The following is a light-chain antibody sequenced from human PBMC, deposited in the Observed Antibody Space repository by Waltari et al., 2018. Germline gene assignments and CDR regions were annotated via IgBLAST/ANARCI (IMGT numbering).Light chain of an antibody. Sequence: EVVMTQSPLSLPVTLGQPASISCRSSQSLLHSDGNTYLNWFQQRPGQSPRRLIYKVSKRESGVPDRFSGSGSGTDFTLKISRVEAEDVGFYYCMQSTQWPRTFGQGTKVEIK. CDR2: KVS. V-gene: IGKV2-30*02. J-gene: IGKJ1*01. CDR3: MQSTQWPRT. CDR1: QSLLHSDGNTY.